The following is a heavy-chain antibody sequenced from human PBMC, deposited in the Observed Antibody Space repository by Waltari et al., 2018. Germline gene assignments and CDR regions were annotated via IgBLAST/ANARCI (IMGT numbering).Heavy chain of an antibody. Sequence: QVQLQESGPGLVKPSETLSLTCTVSGGHLSSHYWSWIRQPPGKGLEWIGYIYYSGSTNYNPSLKSRVTISVDTSKNQFSLKLSSVTAADTAVYYCARDDYWGQGTLVTVSS. J-gene: IGHJ4*02. CDR3: ARDDY. V-gene: IGHV4-59*11. CDR2: IYYSGST. CDR1: GGHLSSHY.